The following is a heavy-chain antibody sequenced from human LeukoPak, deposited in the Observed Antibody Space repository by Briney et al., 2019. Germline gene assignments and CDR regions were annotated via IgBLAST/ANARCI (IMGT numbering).Heavy chain of an antibody. CDR1: GFTFSSYA. V-gene: IGHV3-30-3*01. D-gene: IGHD6-13*01. J-gene: IGHJ6*02. CDR2: ISYDGSNK. Sequence: PGGSLRLSCAASGFTFSSYAMHWVRRAPGKGLEWVAVISYDGSNKYYADSVKGRFTISRDNSKSTLYLQMNSLRAEDTAVYYCAREIAAAGPAMYYYYGMDVWGQGTTVTVSS. CDR3: AREIAAAGPAMYYYYGMDV.